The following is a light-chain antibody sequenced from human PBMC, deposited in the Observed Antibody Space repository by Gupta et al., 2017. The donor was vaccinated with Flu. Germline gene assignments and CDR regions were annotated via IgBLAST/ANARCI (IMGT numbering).Light chain of an antibody. CDR1: EGITYP. CDR3: QQGNNNLIT. CDR2: DGS. J-gene: IGKJ4*01. V-gene: IGKV1-13*02. Sequence: AIQLTQSPSSLSASVGDRITITCRASEGITYPLVWYQQKPGKAPKLLIYDGSSLESGVPSRFSGGGSGTEFTLTIGSLQTEDFATYYCQQGNNNLITFGGGTKVEIK.